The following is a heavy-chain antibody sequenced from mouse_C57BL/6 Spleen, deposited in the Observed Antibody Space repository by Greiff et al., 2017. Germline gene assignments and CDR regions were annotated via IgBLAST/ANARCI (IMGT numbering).Heavy chain of an antibody. CDR2: IDPSDSET. CDR1: GYTFISYW. CDR3: ARDYGPYYYAMDY. V-gene: IGHV1-52*01. Sequence: VQLQQPGAELVRPGSSVKLSCKASGYTFISYWMHWVKQRPIQGLEWIGNIDPSDSETHYNQKFKDKATLTVDKSSSTAYMQLSSLTSEDSAVYYCARDYGPYYYAMDYWGQGTSVTVSS. J-gene: IGHJ4*01. D-gene: IGHD1-1*01.